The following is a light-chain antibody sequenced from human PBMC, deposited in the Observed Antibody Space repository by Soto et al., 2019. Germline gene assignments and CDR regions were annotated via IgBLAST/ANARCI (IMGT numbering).Light chain of an antibody. J-gene: IGLJ1*01. Sequence: QSALTQPRSVSGSPGQSVTISCTGTSSDVGGYNYVSWYQQHPGKAPKLMIYDVSKRPSGVPDRFSGSKSGNTASLTISGLQAEDEADYYCCSYAGSSYVFXTGTKVTV. V-gene: IGLV2-11*01. CDR3: CSYAGSSYV. CDR1: SSDVGGYNY. CDR2: DVS.